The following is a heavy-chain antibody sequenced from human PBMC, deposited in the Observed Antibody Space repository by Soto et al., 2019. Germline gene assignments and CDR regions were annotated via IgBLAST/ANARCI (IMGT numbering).Heavy chain of an antibody. V-gene: IGHV3-30-3*01. D-gene: IGHD3-10*01. J-gene: IGHJ4*02. Sequence: QVQLVESGGGVVQPGRSLRLSCVASGFPFSTYGLHWVRQAPGKGLEWVAFISDDGFPKYNVDSVKGRFTISRDNSKKSLYLQMNSLRPEDTAVYFCASLYYHSLTLYSDYWGQGTPVTVSS. CDR1: GFPFSTYG. CDR2: ISDDGFPK. CDR3: ASLYYHSLTLYSDY.